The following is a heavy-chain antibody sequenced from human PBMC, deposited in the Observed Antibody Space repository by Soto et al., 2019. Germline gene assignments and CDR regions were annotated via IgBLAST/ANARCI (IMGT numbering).Heavy chain of an antibody. CDR1: GVTFSNYA. D-gene: IGHD6-19*01. J-gene: IGHJ4*02. CDR3: AKTDKFHSQSSGWANRFDS. Sequence: EVQLLESGGDLAQPGGSLRLICAASGVTFSNYAMTWVRQSPGKGLEWVSTITSAGSTFYGDTVKGRFTISRDNSNSTLYLQMNSLGAEDTPVYYCAKTDKFHSQSSGWANRFDSWGQGTLVTVSS. V-gene: IGHV3-23*01. CDR2: ITSAGST.